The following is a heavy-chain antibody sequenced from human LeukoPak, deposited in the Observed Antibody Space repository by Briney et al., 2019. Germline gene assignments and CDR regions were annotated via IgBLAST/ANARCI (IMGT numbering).Heavy chain of an antibody. CDR3: VREGNELLSKDFDY. CDR1: GFTFTDYY. V-gene: IGHV1-2*02. D-gene: IGHD2-21*02. J-gene: IGHJ4*02. CDR2: INPHSGGT. Sequence: ASVKVSCKASGFTFTDYYIHWVRQAPGQGLEWMGYINPHSGGTSSPQKFQGRVAMTTDTSISSAYMELSSLISDDTAMYYCVREGNELLSKDFDYWGQGTLVTVSS.